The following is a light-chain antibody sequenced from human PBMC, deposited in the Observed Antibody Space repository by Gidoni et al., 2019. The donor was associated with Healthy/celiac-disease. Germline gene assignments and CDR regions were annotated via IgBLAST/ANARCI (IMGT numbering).Light chain of an antibody. CDR3: MQALQTPFT. J-gene: IGKJ3*01. V-gene: IGKV2-28*01. CDR2: LGS. CDR1: QSLLHSNGYND. Sequence: DIVLTQSPLSLPVTPGEPASISCRSIQSLLHSNGYNDLDWDLQKPGQAPQLLIYLGSNRASGVPDRFSGSGSGTDLTLKISRVEAEDVGVYYCMQALQTPFTFGPGTKADIK.